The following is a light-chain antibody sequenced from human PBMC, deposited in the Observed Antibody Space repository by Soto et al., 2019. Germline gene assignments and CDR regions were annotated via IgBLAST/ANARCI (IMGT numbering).Light chain of an antibody. CDR1: QSVLYSSNNKNY. J-gene: IGKJ3*01. CDR2: WAS. Sequence: DIVMTQSPDSLAVSLGERATINCKSSQSVLYSSNNKNYLAWYQQKPRQPPKLLIYWASTREFGVPDRFSGSGSGTDFTLTISSLQAEDVAVYYCQQYYTTPLTFGPGTKVDIK. V-gene: IGKV4-1*01. CDR3: QQYYTTPLT.